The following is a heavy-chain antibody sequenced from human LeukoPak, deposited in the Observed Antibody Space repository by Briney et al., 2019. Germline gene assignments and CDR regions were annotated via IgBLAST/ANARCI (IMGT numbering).Heavy chain of an antibody. CDR1: GGTFSSYG. V-gene: IGHV1-69*13. D-gene: IGHD2-2*01. CDR2: IIAIFGTP. Sequence: SVKVSCKASGGTFSSYGITWVRQAPGQGLEWMGGIIAIFGTPKYAQKFQGRVTISADESTSTAYMEVTSLIPEDTAVYYCARDAVAAATRQYFDPWGQGTLVTVSS. J-gene: IGHJ5*02. CDR3: ARDAVAAATRQYFDP.